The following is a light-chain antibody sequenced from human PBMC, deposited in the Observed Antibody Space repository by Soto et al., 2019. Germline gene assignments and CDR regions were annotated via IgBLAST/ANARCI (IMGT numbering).Light chain of an antibody. Sequence: DIVMTQSPLSLPVTPGEPASISCRSSQSLLHSNGYNYLVWYLQKPGQSPQLLIYLGSNRASGVPDRFSGSGSCTDFTVKISRVEAEDVGVYYCVQALQTPITFGHGTRLEIK. CDR3: VQALQTPIT. CDR1: QSLLHSNGYNY. V-gene: IGKV2-28*01. CDR2: LGS. J-gene: IGKJ5*01.